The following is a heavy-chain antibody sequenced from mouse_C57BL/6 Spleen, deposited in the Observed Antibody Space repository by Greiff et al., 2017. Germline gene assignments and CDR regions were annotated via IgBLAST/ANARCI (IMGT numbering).Heavy chain of an antibody. V-gene: IGHV1-61*01. CDR1: GYTFTSYW. Sequence: VQLQQTGAELVRPGSSVKLSCKASGYTFTSYWMDWVKQRPGQGLEWIGNIYPSDSETHYNQKFKDKATLTVDKSSSTAYMQLSSLTSEDSAVYYCARTKLGGNYFDYWGQGTTLTVSS. CDR2: IYPSDSET. CDR3: ARTKLGGNYFDY. D-gene: IGHD3-3*01. J-gene: IGHJ2*01.